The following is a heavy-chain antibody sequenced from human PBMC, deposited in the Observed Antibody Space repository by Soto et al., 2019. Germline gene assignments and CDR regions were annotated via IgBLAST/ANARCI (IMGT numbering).Heavy chain of an antibody. J-gene: IGHJ4*02. CDR2: IYHGLSI. D-gene: IGHD3-16*01. V-gene: IGHV4-34*01. Sequence: QVQLQQWGAGLLKPSETLSLTCAVYSGSFSGHYWSWIRQPPGKDLEWIGEIYHGLSIVYNPSLKSRVTISGDSSKNQFSLKLSSVTAADMAVYYCARHGGYFFDYWGQGTLVTVSS. CDR3: ARHGGYFFDY. CDR1: SGSFSGHY.